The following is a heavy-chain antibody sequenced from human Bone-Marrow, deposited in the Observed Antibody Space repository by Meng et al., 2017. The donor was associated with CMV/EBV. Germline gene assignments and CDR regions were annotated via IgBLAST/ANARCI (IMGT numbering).Heavy chain of an antibody. J-gene: IGHJ4*02. Sequence: ESLKISCAAGGFTFSSDDRHWGRQATGKGLEWVSAIGSAGDTYYADSVKGRFTISRDNAKNSLYLQMDSLRAEDTAAYYCARVMAAHALQQYYFDYWGPGKLVNVDS. D-gene: IGHD5-18*01. CDR2: IGSAGDT. CDR1: GFTFSSDD. CDR3: ARVMAAHALQQYYFDY. V-gene: IGHV3-13*01.